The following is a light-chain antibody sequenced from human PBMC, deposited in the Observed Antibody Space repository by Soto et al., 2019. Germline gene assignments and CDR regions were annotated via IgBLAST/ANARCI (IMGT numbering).Light chain of an antibody. CDR1: SSDVGTYNL. CDR3: CSYSGSTTHIL. Sequence: QSALTQPASVSGSPGQSITISCTGTSSDVGTYNLVSWYQQHPGKAPKLMIYEGSKRPSGVSNRFSGSKSGNTASLTISGLQAEDEADYHCCSYSGSTTHILFGGGTKLTVL. V-gene: IGLV2-23*01. CDR2: EGS. J-gene: IGLJ2*01.